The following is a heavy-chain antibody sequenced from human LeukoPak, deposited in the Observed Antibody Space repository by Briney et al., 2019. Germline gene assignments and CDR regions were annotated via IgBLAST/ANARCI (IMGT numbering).Heavy chain of an antibody. CDR2: IYYSGST. D-gene: IGHD2-2*01. Sequence: SETLSLTCTVSGGSISSSSYYWGWIRQPPGKGLEWIGSIYYSGSTYYNPSLKSRVTISVDTSKHQFSPKLSSVTAADTAVYYCARPHCSSTSCRVNWFDPWGQGTLVTVSS. CDR3: ARPHCSSTSCRVNWFDP. J-gene: IGHJ5*02. CDR1: GGSISSSSYY. V-gene: IGHV4-39*01.